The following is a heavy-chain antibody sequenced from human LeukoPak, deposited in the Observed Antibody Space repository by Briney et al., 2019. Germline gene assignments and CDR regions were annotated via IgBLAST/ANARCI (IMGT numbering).Heavy chain of an antibody. CDR1: GFTFSSYA. J-gene: IGHJ3*02. V-gene: IGHV3-23*01. CDR2: ISGSGGST. D-gene: IGHD2-21*02. Sequence: GGSLRLSCAASGFTFSSYAMSWVRQAPGKGLEWVSAISGSGGSTYYADSVQGRFTISRDNSKNTLYLQVNSLRAEDTAVYYCAKVRCGDDCYSTHDAYDIWGQGTMVTVSS. CDR3: AKVRCGDDCYSTHDAYDI.